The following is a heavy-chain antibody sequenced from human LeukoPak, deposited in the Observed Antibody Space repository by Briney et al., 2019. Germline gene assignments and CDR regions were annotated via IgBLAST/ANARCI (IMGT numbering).Heavy chain of an antibody. Sequence: PGGSLRLSFAASGFTFSNYGMTWVRQAPGKGLEWVSSISGSGGNTYYADSVKGRFSISRDNSKNTLYLQMNSLRDEDTAVYYCAKIQSAAGSDYWGQGTLVTVSS. D-gene: IGHD6-13*01. CDR2: ISGSGGNT. V-gene: IGHV3-23*01. CDR3: AKIQSAAGSDY. J-gene: IGHJ4*02. CDR1: GFTFSNYG.